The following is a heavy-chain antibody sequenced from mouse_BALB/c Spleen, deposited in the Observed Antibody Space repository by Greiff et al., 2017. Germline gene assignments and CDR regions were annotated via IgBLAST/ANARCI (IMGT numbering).Heavy chain of an antibody. Sequence: EVKLEESGGGLVQPGGSRKLSCAASGFTFSSFGMHWVRQAPEKGLEWVAYISSGSSTIYYADTVKGRFTISRDNPKNTLFLQMTSLRSEDTAMYYCARGSEDYAMDYWGQGTSVTVSS. J-gene: IGHJ4*01. CDR3: ARGSEDYAMDY. CDR1: GFTFSSFG. CDR2: ISSGSSTI. V-gene: IGHV5-17*02.